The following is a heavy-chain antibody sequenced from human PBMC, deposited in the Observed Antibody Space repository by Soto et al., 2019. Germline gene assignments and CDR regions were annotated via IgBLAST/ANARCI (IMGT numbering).Heavy chain of an antibody. V-gene: IGHV4-4*08. CDR1: GGSISSC. J-gene: IGHJ3*02. CDR2: IYNAGTA. CDR3: AKDAFDS. Sequence: SETLSLTCTVSGGSISSCWSWIGQPPGKGLEWIGYIYNAGTAKDNPCLNSRGTISVDTSKNQGSLKLTSVSASDTAVDYCAKDAFDSWGQETMGTV.